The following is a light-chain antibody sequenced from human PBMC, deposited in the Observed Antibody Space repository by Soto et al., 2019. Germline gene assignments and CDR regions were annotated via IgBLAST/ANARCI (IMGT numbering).Light chain of an antibody. V-gene: IGKV3-20*01. CDR1: QSVSSNY. CDR2: GAS. Sequence: VLKQSPGTLSLKTGERATLSCRASQSVSSNYLAWYQQKPGQAPRLLIYGASTRATGIPDRFSGSGSGTDFTLTISRLEPEDSAVYYCQQYGSSPTWTFGQGSIVDI. CDR3: QQYGSSPTWT. J-gene: IGKJ1*01.